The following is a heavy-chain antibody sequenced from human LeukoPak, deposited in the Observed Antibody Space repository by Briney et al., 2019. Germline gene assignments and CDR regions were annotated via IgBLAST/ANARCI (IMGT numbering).Heavy chain of an antibody. J-gene: IGHJ4*02. V-gene: IGHV4-34*01. CDR3: ARALPGDPGIDY. CDR1: GGSFSGYY. D-gene: IGHD4-17*01. Sequence: SETLSLTCAVYGGSFSGYYWSWIRQPPGKGLEWIGEINHSGSTNYNPSLKSRVTISVDKSKNQFSLKLSSVTAADTAVYYCARALPGDPGIDYWGQGTLVTVSS. CDR2: INHSGST.